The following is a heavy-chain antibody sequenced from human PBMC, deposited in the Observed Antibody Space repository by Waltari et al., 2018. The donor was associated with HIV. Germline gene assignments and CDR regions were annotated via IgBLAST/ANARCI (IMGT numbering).Heavy chain of an antibody. CDR2: IDSDGNT. V-gene: IGHV3-66*01. D-gene: IGHD4-4*01. J-gene: IGHJ6*02. CDR1: GVTVRSNY. CDR3: ANSDDYSNYYYGMDV. Sequence: EVTLVVSGGGLVQSGGSLRLFCGASGVTVRSNYQSWVRQAPGMGLEWVSLIDSDGNTRYADSVKGRFTISRDSSKNMVYLQMKSLRGEDTAVYYCANSDDYSNYYYGMDVWGQGTTVTVSS.